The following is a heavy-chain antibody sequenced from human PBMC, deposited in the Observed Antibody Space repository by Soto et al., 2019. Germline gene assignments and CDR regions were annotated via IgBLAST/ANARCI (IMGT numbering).Heavy chain of an antibody. CDR2: IGGSGGNT. V-gene: IGHV3-23*01. D-gene: IGHD5-18*01. CDR3: AKDHTTMAHFDY. Sequence: EVQLLESGGGLVQPGGSLRLSCAASGFTFSSYAMSWVRQAPGKGLEWVSTIGGSGGNTYYADSVKGRFTISRDNSKNTLYLQMNSLRAEDTAVYYCAKDHTTMAHFDYWGQGTLVTVSS. CDR1: GFTFSSYA. J-gene: IGHJ4*02.